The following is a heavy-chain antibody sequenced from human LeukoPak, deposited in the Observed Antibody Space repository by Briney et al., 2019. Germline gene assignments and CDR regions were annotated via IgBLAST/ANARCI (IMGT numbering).Heavy chain of an antibody. CDR2: INPNSGAT. CDR1: GYTXIDYY. Sequence: GASVKVSCKSSGYTXIDYYIHWVRQAPGQGLEWMGWINPNSGATKYAQKFQGRVSMTRDTSINTAYMDLTNLRSDDTAIFYCARVKKLMPEFEFWGQGTLVTVSS. V-gene: IGHV1-2*02. D-gene: IGHD2-2*01. CDR3: ARVKKLMPEFEF. J-gene: IGHJ4*02.